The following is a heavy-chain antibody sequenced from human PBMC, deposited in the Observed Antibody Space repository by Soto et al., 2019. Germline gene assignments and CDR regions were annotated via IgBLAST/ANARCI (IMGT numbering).Heavy chain of an antibody. V-gene: IGHV1-24*01. CDR1: GDTLTELS. CDR2: FDPEDGET. D-gene: IGHD1-1*01. J-gene: IGHJ6*02. CDR3: ATAGLVRHFYYYYGMDV. Sequence: GASVEVSCEVSGDTLTELSMRWARQAPGKGLEWMGGFDPEDGETIYAQKFQGRVTMTEDTSTDTAYMELSSLRSEDTAVYYCATAGLVRHFYYYYGMDVWGQGATVTVSS.